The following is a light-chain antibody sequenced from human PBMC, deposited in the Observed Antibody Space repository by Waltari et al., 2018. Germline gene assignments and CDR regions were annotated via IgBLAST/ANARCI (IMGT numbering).Light chain of an antibody. CDR2: GAS. J-gene: IGKJ2*01. CDR1: QNIRTS. CDR3: QQFNTGYS. Sequence: EIVMTQSPGTLPVSPGERVTLSCRASQNIRTSLAWYQQRPGKPPRLLIYGASNWATGLPGRFSGSGSGTDFTLTIASLQSEDSAVYFCQQFNTGYSFGQGTKLEI. V-gene: IGKV3-15*01.